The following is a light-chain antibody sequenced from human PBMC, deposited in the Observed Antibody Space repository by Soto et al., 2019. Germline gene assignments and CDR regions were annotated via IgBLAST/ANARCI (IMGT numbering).Light chain of an antibody. CDR2: AAS. CDR1: HNINTY. CDR3: QLSDSSLT. Sequence: DIQMTQSPSSLSASVGDRVAITCRASHNINTYLNWYQQRPGKAPRLLIYAASSVQGGVPSRFSGSGSGTDFTLNISSLQPEDFATYYCQLSDSSLTFGQGTRLEIE. V-gene: IGKV1-39*01. J-gene: IGKJ5*01.